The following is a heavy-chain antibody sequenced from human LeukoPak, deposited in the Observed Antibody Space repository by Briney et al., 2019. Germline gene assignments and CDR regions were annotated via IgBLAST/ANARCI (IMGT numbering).Heavy chain of an antibody. CDR2: ISNDGSNN. CDR1: GFTFSSYA. CDR3: ARAMTIIIPGSDY. V-gene: IGHV3-30*04. Sequence: GGSLRLSCAASGFTFSSYAMHWVRQAPGKGLEWVAVISNDGSNNYYADSAKGRFTISRDNSKNTLYLQMDSLRPEDTAVYYCARAMTIIIPGSDYWGQGTLITVSS. J-gene: IGHJ4*02. D-gene: IGHD4/OR15-4a*01.